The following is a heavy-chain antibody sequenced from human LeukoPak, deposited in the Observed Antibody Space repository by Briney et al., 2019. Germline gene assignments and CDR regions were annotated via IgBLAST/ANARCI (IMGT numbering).Heavy chain of an antibody. CDR2: IRYDGSNK. D-gene: IGHD3-10*02. CDR1: GVTFSSYG. CDR3: AKVIRFGDLLIDY. J-gene: IGHJ4*02. V-gene: IGHV3-30*02. Sequence: GGSLRLSCAASGVTFSSYGMHWVRQAPGKGLEWVAFIRYDGSNKYYADSVKGRFTISRDNSKNTLYLQMNSLRAEDTAVYYCAKVIRFGDLLIDYWGQGTLVTVSS.